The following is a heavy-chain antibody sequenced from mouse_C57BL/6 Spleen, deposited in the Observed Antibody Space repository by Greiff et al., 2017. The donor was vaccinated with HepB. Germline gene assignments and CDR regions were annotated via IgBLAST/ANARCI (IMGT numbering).Heavy chain of an antibody. D-gene: IGHD1-1*01. CDR3: ARAYGSSYRAMDY. Sequence: QVQLQQPGAELVMPGASVKLSCKASGYTFTSYWMHWVKQRPGQGLEWIGEIDPSDSYTNYNQKFKGKSTLTVDKSSSTAYMQISSLTSEDSAVYYCARAYGSSYRAMDYWGQGTSVTVSS. CDR1: GYTFTSYW. J-gene: IGHJ4*01. V-gene: IGHV1-69*01. CDR2: IDPSDSYT.